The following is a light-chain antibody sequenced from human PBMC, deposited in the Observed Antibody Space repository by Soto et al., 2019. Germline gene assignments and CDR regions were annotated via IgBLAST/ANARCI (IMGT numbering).Light chain of an antibody. V-gene: IGLV2-14*01. Sequence: QSVLTQPASVSGSPGQSITIFCTGTSSDVGGYNYVSWYQQHPGKAPTLTIYDVSNRPSGVSNRFSGSKSGNTASLTISGLQAEDEADYYCSSYTSSSTRVFGGGTKLTVL. CDR2: DVS. CDR3: SSYTSSSTRV. CDR1: SSDVGGYNY. J-gene: IGLJ3*02.